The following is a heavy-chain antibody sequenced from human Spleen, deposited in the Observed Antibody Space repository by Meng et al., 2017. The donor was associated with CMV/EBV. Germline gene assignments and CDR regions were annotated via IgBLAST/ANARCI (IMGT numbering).Heavy chain of an antibody. J-gene: IGHJ4*02. CDR2: SRNKANRYTT. CDR1: GFTFSDHY. D-gene: IGHD1-1*01. Sequence: GGSLRLSCAASGFTFSDHYMDWVRQAPGKGLEWVGRSRNKANRYTTEYAASVKGRFTISRDESKNSLYLQMNSLKTEETAVFYCVRGYNSFDSWGQGTLVTVSS. CDR3: VRGYNSFDS. V-gene: IGHV3-72*01.